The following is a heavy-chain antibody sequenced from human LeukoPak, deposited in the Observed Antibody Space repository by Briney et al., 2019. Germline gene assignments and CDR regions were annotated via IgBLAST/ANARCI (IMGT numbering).Heavy chain of an antibody. V-gene: IGHV6-1*01. J-gene: IGHJ4*02. CDR2: TYYRSKWFN. CDR3: ARESVRGRLDY. CDR1: GDSVSSNSAA. D-gene: IGHD1-26*01. Sequence: SQTLSLTCAISGDSVSSNSAAWTWIRQPPSRGLEWLGRTYYRSKWFNNYAVSVKSRITINPDTSKNQFSLQLTSVTPEDTAVYYCARESVRGRLDYWGQGTLVTVSS.